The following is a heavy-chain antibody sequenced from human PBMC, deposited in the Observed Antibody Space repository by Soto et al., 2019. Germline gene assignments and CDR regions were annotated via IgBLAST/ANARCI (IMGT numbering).Heavy chain of an antibody. CDR2: ISAYNGNT. D-gene: IGHD4-17*01. CDR3: ARDYGDYDLRYSGTDV. CDR1: HYTFTRYG. J-gene: IGHJ6*02. Sequence: ASVKVSCKASHYTFTRYGISWVRQAPGQGLEWMGWISAYNGNTNYAQKFQGRVTLTTDTSTTTSYMELRSLRVDDTAVYYCARDYGDYDLRYSGTDVWGQGTTVTVSS. V-gene: IGHV1-18*01.